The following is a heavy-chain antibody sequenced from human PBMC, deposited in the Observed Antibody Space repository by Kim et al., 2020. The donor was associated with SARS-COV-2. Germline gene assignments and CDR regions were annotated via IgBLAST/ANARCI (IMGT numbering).Heavy chain of an antibody. J-gene: IGHJ6*03. CDR2: ISGDSTYR. CDR1: GFIFSSYS. V-gene: IGHV3-21*01. CDR3: ARGRVASDFYYYMHV. D-gene: IGHD5-12*01. Sequence: GGSLRLSCAASGFIFSSYSMNWVRQAPGKGLEWVAYISGDSTYRYYADSVKGRFTISRDNAKNSLYLQMNSLRAEDTAVYYCARGRVASDFYYYMHVWG.